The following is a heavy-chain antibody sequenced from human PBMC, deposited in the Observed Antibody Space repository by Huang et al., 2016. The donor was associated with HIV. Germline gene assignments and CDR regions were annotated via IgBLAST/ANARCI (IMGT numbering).Heavy chain of an antibody. D-gene: IGHD1-1*01. CDR1: GGSISSGGYY. CDR3: ARVPPLRNENYFDY. J-gene: IGHJ4*02. V-gene: IGHV4-30-4*08. CDR2: IYYRGST. Sequence: QVQLQESGPGLVKPSQTLSLTCTVSGGSISSGGYYWSWIRQPPGKGLEWIGDIYYRGSTYYNPSLKSRVTISVDTSKNQFSLKLSSVTAADTAVYYCARVPPLRNENYFDYWGQGTLVTVSS.